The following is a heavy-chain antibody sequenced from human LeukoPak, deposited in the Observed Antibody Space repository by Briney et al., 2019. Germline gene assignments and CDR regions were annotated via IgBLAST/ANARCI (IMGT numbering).Heavy chain of an antibody. CDR2: IHTSGST. J-gene: IGHJ5*02. Sequence: SETLSLTCTVSGGSISSYYWSWIRQPAGKGLEWIGRIHTSGSTNYNPSLKSRVTMSVDTSKNQFSLKLSSVTAADTAVYYCARDSLTVVVPAAPPSWFDPWGQGTLVTVSS. D-gene: IGHD2-2*01. CDR1: GGSISSYY. CDR3: ARDSLTVVVPAAPPSWFDP. V-gene: IGHV4-4*07.